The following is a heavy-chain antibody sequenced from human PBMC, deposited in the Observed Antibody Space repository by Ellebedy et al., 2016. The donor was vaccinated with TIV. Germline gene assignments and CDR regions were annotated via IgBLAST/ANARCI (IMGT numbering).Heavy chain of an antibody. CDR3: ARPGIEGSTDTSFDF. CDR1: GDSFTDHW. V-gene: IGHV5-51*01. Sequence: PGGSLRLSCKVSGDSFTDHWIGWVRQMPGKGLEWVGMIYPGDSDSRYNPSLQGRVTISVDKSISTSYLQWRSLKAADTALYFCARPGIEGSTDTSFDFWGQGTLVTVSS. J-gene: IGHJ4*02. CDR2: IYPGDSDS. D-gene: IGHD2-2*01.